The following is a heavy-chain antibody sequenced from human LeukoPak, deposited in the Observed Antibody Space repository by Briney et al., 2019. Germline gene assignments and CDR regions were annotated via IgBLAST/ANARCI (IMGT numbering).Heavy chain of an antibody. CDR2: INSDGSTT. CDR3: ARAPYCGSDCYSRYFDL. V-gene: IGHV3-74*01. D-gene: IGHD2-21*02. J-gene: IGHJ2*01. Sequence: GGSLRLSCAASGFAFSTYWMHWVRQAPGEELVWVSRINSDGSTTTYADSVKGRFTISRDNAKNTLYLQMNSLRGEDTAVYYCARAPYCGSDCYSRYFDLWGRGTLVTVSS. CDR1: GFAFSTYW.